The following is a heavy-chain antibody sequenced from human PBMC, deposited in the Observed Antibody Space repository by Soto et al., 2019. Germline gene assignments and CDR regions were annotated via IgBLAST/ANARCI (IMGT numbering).Heavy chain of an antibody. Sequence: QVQLVESGGGVVQPGRSLRLSCAASGFTFSSYAMHWVRQAPGKGLEWVAVISYDGSNKYYADSVKGRFTISRANSKTTMYLHMNSVRDEDPAVYYRARERGAMFIGGHYNGMHLWGHGATVT. CDR3: ARERGAMFIGGHYNGMHL. CDR2: ISYDGSNK. J-gene: IGHJ6*02. D-gene: IGHD3-10*02. V-gene: IGHV3-30*14. CDR1: GFTFSSYA.